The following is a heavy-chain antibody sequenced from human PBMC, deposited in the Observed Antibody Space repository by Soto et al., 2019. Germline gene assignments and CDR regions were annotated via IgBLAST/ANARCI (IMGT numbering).Heavy chain of an antibody. J-gene: IGHJ6*02. CDR1: GGTFSSYA. CDR2: IIPIFDTA. V-gene: IGHV1-69*12. D-gene: IGHD3-22*01. Sequence: QVQLVQSGAEVKKPGSSVKVSCKASGGTFSSYAISWVRQAPGQGLEWMGGIIPIFDTADYAQKFQGRVKITADESTNTAYMELSSLRSEDTAVYYCAGHSSGVPGYYYGMDVWGQGTTVTVSS. CDR3: AGHSSGVPGYYYGMDV.